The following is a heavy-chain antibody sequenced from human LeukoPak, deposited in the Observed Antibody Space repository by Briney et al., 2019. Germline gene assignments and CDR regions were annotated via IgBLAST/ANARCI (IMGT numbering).Heavy chain of an antibody. V-gene: IGHV3-30-3*01. J-gene: IGHJ4*02. Sequence: GGSLRLSCAASGFTFSSYAMHWVRQAPGKGLEWVAVISYDGSNKYYADSVKGRFTISRDNSKNTLYLQMNSLRAEDTAVYYCAKDRGGSSWFQPIDIDYWGQGTLVTVSS. CDR1: GFTFSSYA. CDR2: ISYDGSNK. D-gene: IGHD6-13*01. CDR3: AKDRGGSSWFQPIDIDY.